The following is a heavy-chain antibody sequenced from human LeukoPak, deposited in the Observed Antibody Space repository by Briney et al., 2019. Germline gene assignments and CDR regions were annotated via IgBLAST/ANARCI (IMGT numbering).Heavy chain of an antibody. D-gene: IGHD3-10*01. Sequence: ASVKVSCKASGYTFTSYGISWVRQAPGQGLEWMGWISAYNGNTNYAQKLQGRVTMTTDTSTSTACMELRSLRSDDTAVYYCARDRFYGRSGPGPGSYYRDVGGKGPRVPFSS. CDR3: ARDRFYGRSGPGPGSYYRDV. V-gene: IGHV1-18*01. CDR1: GYTFTSYG. J-gene: IGHJ6*03. CDR2: ISAYNGNT.